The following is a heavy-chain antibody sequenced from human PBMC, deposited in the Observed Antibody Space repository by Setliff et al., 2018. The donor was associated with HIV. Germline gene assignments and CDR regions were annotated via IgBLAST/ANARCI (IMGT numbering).Heavy chain of an antibody. CDR3: ARRGIIGTSHYHGMDV. Sequence: GSLRLSCAASGFTFSSYDMQWVRQAPGKGLEWVSAIGIAGDAYYAGSVKGRFTISRENAKNSLYLHMNSLTAGDTAVYYCARRGIIGTSHYHGMDVWGQGTTVTVSS. CDR2: IGIAGDA. D-gene: IGHD1-20*01. J-gene: IGHJ6*02. V-gene: IGHV3-13*01. CDR1: GFTFSSYD.